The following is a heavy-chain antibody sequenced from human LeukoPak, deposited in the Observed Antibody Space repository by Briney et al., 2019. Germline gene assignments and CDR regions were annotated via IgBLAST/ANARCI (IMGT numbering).Heavy chain of an antibody. Sequence: GRSLRLSCAASGFTFSSYGMHWVRQAPGKGLEWVAVISYDGSNKYYADSVKGRSTISRDNSKNTLYLQMNSLRAEDTAVYYCAKGSGYGMDVWGQGTTVTVSS. D-gene: IGHD7-27*01. CDR2: ISYDGSNK. CDR1: GFTFSSYG. V-gene: IGHV3-30*18. J-gene: IGHJ6*02. CDR3: AKGSGYGMDV.